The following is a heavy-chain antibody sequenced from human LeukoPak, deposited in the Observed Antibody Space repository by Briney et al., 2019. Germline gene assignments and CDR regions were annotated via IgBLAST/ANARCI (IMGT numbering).Heavy chain of an antibody. CDR2: IKQDGSEK. V-gene: IGHV3-7*01. Sequence: PGGTLRLSCVASGFTFSSYWMSWVSQAPAQGLEWVANIKQDGSEKYYVDSVKGRFTICRDNAKNSLYLQMNSLRAEDTAVYYCAIAPYCIGGTCRFDYWGQGTLVTVSS. D-gene: IGHD2-15*01. CDR3: AIAPYCIGGTCRFDY. J-gene: IGHJ4*02. CDR1: GFTFSSYW.